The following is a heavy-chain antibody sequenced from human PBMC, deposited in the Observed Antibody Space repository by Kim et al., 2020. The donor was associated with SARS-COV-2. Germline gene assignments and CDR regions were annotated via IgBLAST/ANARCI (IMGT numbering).Heavy chain of an antibody. J-gene: IGHJ4*02. CDR1: GFTFSSYA. CDR3: AKLRGGDGYKDYFDY. D-gene: IGHD2-21*01. CDR2: VSGSGGST. V-gene: IGHV3-23*01. Sequence: GGSLRLSCAASGFTFSSYAMSWVRQAPGKGLEWVSTVSGSGGSTYYTDSVKVRLTISRDNSKSTLYLQMSSLRAEYTAVYYCAKLRGGDGYKDYFDYWGQGTLVTVSS.